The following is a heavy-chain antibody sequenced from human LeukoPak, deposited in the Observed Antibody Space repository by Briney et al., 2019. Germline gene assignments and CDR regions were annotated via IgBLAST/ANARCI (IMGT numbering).Heavy chain of an antibody. CDR1: GYTFTSYD. J-gene: IGHJ4*02. D-gene: IGHD5-18*01. CDR2: MNPNSGNT. Sequence: ASVKSSCKASGYTFTSYDINWVRQATGQGLEWMGWMNPNSGNTGYAQRFQGRVTVTRNTSINTAYMELSSLRSEDTAMYYCARASGYSYGYDNWGQGTLVTVSS. V-gene: IGHV1-8*01. CDR3: ARASGYSYGYDN.